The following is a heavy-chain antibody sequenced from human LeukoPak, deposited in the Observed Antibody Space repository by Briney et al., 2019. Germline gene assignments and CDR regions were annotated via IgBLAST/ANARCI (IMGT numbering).Heavy chain of an antibody. D-gene: IGHD3-3*01. CDR2: IKQDGSEK. J-gene: IGHJ4*02. CDR1: GFTFSSYW. Sequence: PGGSLRLSCAASGFTFSSYWMSWVRQAPGKGLEWVANIKQDGSEKYYVDSVKGRFTISRDNAKNSLYLQMNSLRAEDTAVYYCARTYYDFWSGYWITGAKPYYFDYWGQGTLVTVSS. CDR3: ARTYYDFWSGYWITGAKPYYFDY. V-gene: IGHV3-7*01.